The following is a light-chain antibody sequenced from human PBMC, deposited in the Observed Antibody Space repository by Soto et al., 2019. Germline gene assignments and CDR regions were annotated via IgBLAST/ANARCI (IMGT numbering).Light chain of an antibody. CDR2: GAS. V-gene: IGKV3-15*01. Sequence: EIVMTQSPATLSVSPGERATLSCRASQSVSSNLAWYQQKPGQAPRLLIYGASTRATGIPARFSGSGSGTEFTLTISSLQSEDFAVYYCQQYNNWPQTCGGGTKVDIK. CDR1: QSVSSN. J-gene: IGKJ4*01. CDR3: QQYNNWPQT.